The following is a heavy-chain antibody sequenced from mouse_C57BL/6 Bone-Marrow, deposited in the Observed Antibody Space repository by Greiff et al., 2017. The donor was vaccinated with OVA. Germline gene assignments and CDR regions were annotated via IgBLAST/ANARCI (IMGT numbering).Heavy chain of an antibody. CDR1: GYTFTSYW. CDR3: ARGLRFFAY. V-gene: IGHV1-59*01. Sequence: QVQLQQPGAELVRPGTSVKLSCKASGYTFTSYWMHWVKQRPGQGLEWIGVIDPSDSYTNYNQKFKGKATLTVDTSSSTAYMQLSSLTSEDSAVYYCARGLRFFAYWGQGTLVTVSA. D-gene: IGHD2-4*01. J-gene: IGHJ3*01. CDR2: IDPSDSYT.